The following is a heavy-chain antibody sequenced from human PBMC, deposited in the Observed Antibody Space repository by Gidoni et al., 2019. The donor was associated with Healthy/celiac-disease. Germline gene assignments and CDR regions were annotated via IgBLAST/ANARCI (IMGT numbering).Heavy chain of an antibody. J-gene: IGHJ3*02. CDR3: ARGGDCGGDCYPHDAFDI. Sequence: QVQLVQPGAEVKKPGSSVTVSCKASGCTFSSFALSWVRQAPGQGLEWMGGIIPIFGTANYAQKFQGRVTITADESTSTAYMELSSLRSEDTAVYYCARGGDCGGDCYPHDAFDIWGQGTMVTVSS. CDR2: IIPIFGTA. CDR1: GCTFSSFA. V-gene: IGHV1-69*01. D-gene: IGHD2-21*02.